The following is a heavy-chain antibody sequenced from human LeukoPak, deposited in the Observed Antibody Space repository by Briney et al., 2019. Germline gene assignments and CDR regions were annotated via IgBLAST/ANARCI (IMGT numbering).Heavy chain of an antibody. V-gene: IGHV3-66*01. D-gene: IGHD1-14*01. CDR3: ATGYY. CDR1: GFTVSSNY. CDR2: IYSGGTT. Sequence: GGSLRLSCAASGFTVSSNYLSWVRQAPGKGLEWVSVIYSGGTTYYAESVKGRFTISRDNSRNMLYLQMNSLGAEDTAVYYCATGYYWGQGTLVTVSS. J-gene: IGHJ4*02.